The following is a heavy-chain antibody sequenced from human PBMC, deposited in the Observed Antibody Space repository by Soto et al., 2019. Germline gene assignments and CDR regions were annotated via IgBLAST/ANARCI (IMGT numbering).Heavy chain of an antibody. CDR3: AREVAGTHWYSDL. Sequence: QVQLQESGPGLVKPSGTLSLTCAVSGGSISSSSSNYWSWVRQPPGKGLEWIGDIYESGSTNYNPSLTSRVTISMDKSKNKFSLKVPSLTAADRAVYYGAREVAGTHWYSDLWARGPLVAFPS. V-gene: IGHV4-4*02. D-gene: IGHD6-13*01. CDR1: GGSISSSSSNY. J-gene: IGHJ2*01. CDR2: IYESGST.